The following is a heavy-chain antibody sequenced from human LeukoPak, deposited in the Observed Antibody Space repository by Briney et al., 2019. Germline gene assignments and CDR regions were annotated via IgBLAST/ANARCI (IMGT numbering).Heavy chain of an antibody. Sequence: GGSLRLSCAASGFTFSSYAMSWVREAPGKGLEWVSGLSGRGATTFYADSVKGRFTISRDNAKNTVSLQMNSLRADDTAVYYCASDGAYAMAVWGQGTTVTVSS. V-gene: IGHV3-23*01. CDR1: GFTFSSYA. D-gene: IGHD1-26*01. CDR3: ASDGAYAMAV. J-gene: IGHJ6*02. CDR2: LSGRGATT.